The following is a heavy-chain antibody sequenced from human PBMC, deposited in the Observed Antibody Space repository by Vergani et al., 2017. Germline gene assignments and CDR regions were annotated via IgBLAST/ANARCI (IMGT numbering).Heavy chain of an antibody. Sequence: QVQLQQWGAGLLKPSETLSLTCAVYGGSFSGYYWSWIRQPPGKGLEWIGEINHSGSTNYNPSLTSRVTISVDTSKNQFSLKLSSVTAADTAVYYCARGYCSGGSCYSFTFDYWGQGTLVTVSS. CDR3: ARGYCSGGSCYSFTFDY. J-gene: IGHJ4*02. V-gene: IGHV4-34*01. CDR2: INHSGST. CDR1: GGSFSGYY. D-gene: IGHD2-15*01.